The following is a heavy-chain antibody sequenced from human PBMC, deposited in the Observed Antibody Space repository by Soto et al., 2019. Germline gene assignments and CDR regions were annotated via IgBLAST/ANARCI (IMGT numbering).Heavy chain of an antibody. D-gene: IGHD4-17*01. V-gene: IGHV1-2*06. Sequence: GASVKVSCKAVGYSLSDYHIHWVRQAPGQGLDWMGRINPNTGATDYARILQGGVTMTRDTSTSTAYMELNRLKSEDTAVYYCARQSAFRDYHSLYFSAIDVWGQATTVTVSS. CDR2: INPNTGAT. J-gene: IGHJ6*02. CDR1: GYSLSDYH. CDR3: ARQSAFRDYHSLYFSAIDV.